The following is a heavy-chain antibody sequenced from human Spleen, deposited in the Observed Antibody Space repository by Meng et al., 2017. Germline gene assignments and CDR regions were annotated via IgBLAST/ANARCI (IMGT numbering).Heavy chain of an antibody. V-gene: IGHV3-53*01. J-gene: IGHJ4*02. D-gene: IGHD3-10*01. CDR2: IYSGGST. CDR1: GFTVRSNY. Sequence: EVQLVESGGGLIQPGGSLRLSCAASGFTVRSNYMSWVRQAPGMGLEWVSVIYSGGSTYYADSVKGRFTISRDNSKNTLFLLMNSLRAEDTAAYYCARGREVREAHGGYFDYWGQGTLVTVSS. CDR3: ARGREVREAHGGYFDY.